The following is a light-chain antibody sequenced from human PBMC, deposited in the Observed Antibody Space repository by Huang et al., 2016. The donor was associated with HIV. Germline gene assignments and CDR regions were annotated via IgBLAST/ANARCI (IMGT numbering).Light chain of an antibody. Sequence: DIQMTQSPSSVSASVGDTVTITCRASQAIAGQLAWYQQTPGTAPKLLVYAASSLQSDVPSRFSANGFDTYFTLTITSLQPEDFATYFCQLANSPYTFGQGTKLEIK. V-gene: IGKV1-12*01. CDR1: QAIAGQ. CDR2: AAS. CDR3: QLANSPYT. J-gene: IGKJ2*01.